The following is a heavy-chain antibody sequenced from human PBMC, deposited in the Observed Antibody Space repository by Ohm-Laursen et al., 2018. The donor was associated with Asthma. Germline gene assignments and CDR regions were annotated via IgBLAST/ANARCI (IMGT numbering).Heavy chain of an antibody. J-gene: IGHJ4*02. D-gene: IGHD3-10*01. CDR3: TTAVDYTGSGSVAF. Sequence: GSLRLSCTAFGSTFSNAWMNWVRQTPGKGLEWVGRIMSKTHGEATAYAAPVKGRFTISRDDSKSTVYLQMNSLKTEDTAVYYCTTAVDYTGSGSVAFWGQGTLVTVSS. CDR1: GSTFSNAW. V-gene: IGHV3-15*01. CDR2: IMSKTHGEAT.